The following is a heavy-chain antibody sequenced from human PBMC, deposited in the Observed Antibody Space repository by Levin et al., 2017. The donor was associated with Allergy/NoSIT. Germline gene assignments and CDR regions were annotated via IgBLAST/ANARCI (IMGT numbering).Heavy chain of an antibody. J-gene: IGHJ3*02. V-gene: IGHV3-9*01. D-gene: IGHD5-12*01. CDR3: ARDNIGLPDALDI. CDR1: GFTFDDYA. CDR2: ISWNSGSI. Sequence: GGSLRLSCAASGFTFDDYAMHWVRQAPGKGLEWVSGISWNSGSIGYADSVTGRFTISRDNAKNSLYLQMNSLRTEDTALYYCARDNIGLPDALDIWGQGTMVIVSS.